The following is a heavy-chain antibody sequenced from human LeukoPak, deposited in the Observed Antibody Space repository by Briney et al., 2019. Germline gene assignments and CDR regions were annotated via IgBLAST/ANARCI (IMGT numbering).Heavy chain of an antibody. D-gene: IGHD2-2*01. CDR1: GFTFSSYS. J-gene: IGHJ4*02. Sequence: GGSLRLSCAASGFTFSSYSMNWVRRAPGKGLEWVSSISSSSSYIYYADSVKGRFTISRDNAKNSLYLQMNSLRAEDTAVYYCARVCSSTSCNGYYFDYWGQGTLVTVSS. CDR2: ISSSSSYI. CDR3: ARVCSSTSCNGYYFDY. V-gene: IGHV3-21*01.